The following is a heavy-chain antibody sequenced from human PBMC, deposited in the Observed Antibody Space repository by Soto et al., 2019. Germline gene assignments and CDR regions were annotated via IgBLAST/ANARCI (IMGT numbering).Heavy chain of an antibody. CDR1: GGSISSYY. V-gene: IGHV4-59*01. D-gene: IGHD5-18*01. CDR3: ARRYGKNAFDI. Sequence: QVQLQESGPGLVKPSETLSLTCTVSGGSISSYYSSWIRQPPGKGLEWIGYIYYSGCTNSNPSLKSRVTIPVGTSKNQFSLKLSSVTAADTAVYYCARRYGKNAFDIWGQGTMVTVAS. J-gene: IGHJ3*02. CDR2: IYYSGCT.